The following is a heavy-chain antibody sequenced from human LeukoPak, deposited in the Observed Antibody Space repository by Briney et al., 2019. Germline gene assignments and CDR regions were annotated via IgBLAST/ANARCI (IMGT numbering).Heavy chain of an antibody. V-gene: IGHV4-39*07. CDR2: IYYSGST. CDR3: ARDSYYYDSSGYLNFDY. CDR1: GGSINSSSYY. J-gene: IGHJ4*02. D-gene: IGHD3-22*01. Sequence: SETLSLTCTVSGGSINSSSYYWGWIRQPPGKGLEWIGSIYYSGSTYYNPSLKSRVTISVDTSKNQFSLKLSSVTAADTAVYYCARDSYYYDSSGYLNFDYWGQGTLVTVSS.